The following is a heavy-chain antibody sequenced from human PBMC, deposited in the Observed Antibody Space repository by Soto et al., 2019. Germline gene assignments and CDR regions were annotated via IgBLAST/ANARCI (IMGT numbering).Heavy chain of an antibody. CDR1: GGSISSGDYY. V-gene: IGHV4-30-4*01. J-gene: IGHJ6*02. CDR3: ARDIVLVPFFFGYYGMDV. CDR2: IYYSGST. D-gene: IGHD2-2*01. Sequence: SETLSLTCTVSGGSISSGDYYWSWIRQPPGKGLEWIGYIYYSGSTYYNPSLKSRVTISVDTSKNQFSLKLSSVTAADTAVYYCARDIVLVPFFFGYYGMDVWGQGTTVTVSS.